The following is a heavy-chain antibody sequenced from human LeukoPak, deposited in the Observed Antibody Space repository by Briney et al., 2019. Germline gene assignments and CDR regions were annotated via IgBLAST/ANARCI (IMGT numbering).Heavy chain of an antibody. J-gene: IGHJ4*02. CDR1: GFTVSNYD. D-gene: IGHD3-22*01. CDR3: AKPYDTSGNYWAPFDY. CDR2: ISSDQTNK. Sequence: GGSLRLSCVASGFTVSNYDMHWVRQAPGKGLEWVAIISSDQTNKNYADSVKGRFTISRDNSKNTLYLQMNSLRAEDTAIYYCAKPYDTSGNYWAPFDYWGQGTLVTVSS. V-gene: IGHV3-30-3*01.